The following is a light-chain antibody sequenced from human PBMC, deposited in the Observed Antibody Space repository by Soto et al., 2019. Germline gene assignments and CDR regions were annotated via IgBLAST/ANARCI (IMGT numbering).Light chain of an antibody. V-gene: IGKV3-11*01. CDR1: QSVSSY. Sequence: EIVLTQSPATLSLSPGERATLSCRASQSVSSYLAWYQQKPGQAPRLLIYDASNRATGTPARFSGSGSGTDFTLTISSLEPEDFAVYYCQQGSNWPPGLTFGGGTKGDIK. CDR2: DAS. CDR3: QQGSNWPPGLT. J-gene: IGKJ4*01.